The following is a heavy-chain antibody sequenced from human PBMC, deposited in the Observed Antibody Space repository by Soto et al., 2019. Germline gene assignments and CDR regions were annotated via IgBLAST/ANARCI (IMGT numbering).Heavy chain of an antibody. Sequence: QLQLQESGPGLVKPSETLSLTCTVSGGSISSSSYYWGWIRQPPGKGLEWIGNIYYSGSTYYNPSLKSRVTISVDTSKNQFPLKLSSVTAADTAVYYCARRRDGFYYFDYWGQGTLVTVSS. V-gene: IGHV4-39*01. CDR1: GGSISSSSYY. D-gene: IGHD5-12*01. J-gene: IGHJ4*02. CDR2: IYYSGST. CDR3: ARRRDGFYYFDY.